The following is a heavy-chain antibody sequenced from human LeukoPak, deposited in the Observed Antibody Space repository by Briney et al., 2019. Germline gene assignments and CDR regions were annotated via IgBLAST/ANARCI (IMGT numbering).Heavy chain of an antibody. CDR1: GGSISSYY. CDR2: ICTSGST. V-gene: IGHV4-4*07. D-gene: IGHD3-22*01. J-gene: IGHJ6*02. CDR3: ARGFYYDSSGYLSYYYYGMDV. Sequence: PSETLSLTCTVSGGSISSYYWSWIRQPAGKGLEWIGRICTSGSTNYNPSLKSRVTISVDTSKNQFSLKLSSVTAADTAVYYCARGFYYDSSGYLSYYYYGMDVWGQGTTVTVSS.